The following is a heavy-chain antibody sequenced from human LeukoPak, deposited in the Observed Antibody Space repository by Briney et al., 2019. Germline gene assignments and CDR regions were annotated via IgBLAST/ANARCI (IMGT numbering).Heavy chain of an antibody. CDR1: GDSISSGDYY. CDR2: VYYSGNT. J-gene: IGHJ4*02. D-gene: IGHD1-26*01. Sequence: PSQTLSLTCTVSGDSISSGDYYWSWIRQPPGKGLEWIGYVYYSGNTYYNPSLKSRVTISLDTSKNQFSLKLTSVTAADTAVYYCARGTAYSGSYSKRAIFDYWGQGTLVTVSS. V-gene: IGHV4-30-4*01. CDR3: ARGTAYSGSYSKRAIFDY.